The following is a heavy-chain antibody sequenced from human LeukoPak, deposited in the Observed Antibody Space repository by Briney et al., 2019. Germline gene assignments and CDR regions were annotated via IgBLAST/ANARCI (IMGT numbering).Heavy chain of an antibody. CDR1: GFTFSSYA. J-gene: IGHJ4*02. CDR2: ISGSGGTT. V-gene: IGHV3-23*01. D-gene: IGHD3-3*01. CDR3: AKDKTYYDFWSGYSGFDY. Sequence: GGSLRLSCAASGFTFSSYAMNWVRQAPGKGLEWVSVISGSGGTTYYADSVKGRFTISRDNSKNTLYLQMNSLRAEDTAVYYCAKDKTYYDFWSGYSGFDYWGQGTLVTVSS.